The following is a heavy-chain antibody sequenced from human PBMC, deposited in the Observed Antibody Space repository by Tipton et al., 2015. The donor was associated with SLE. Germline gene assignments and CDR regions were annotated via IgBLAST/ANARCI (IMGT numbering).Heavy chain of an antibody. CDR3: ARGSVVADDF. V-gene: IGHV4-61*09. CDR1: GGSISSGFYH. D-gene: IGHD2-15*01. CDR2: INPSGSN. J-gene: IGHJ4*02. Sequence: TLSLTCTVSGGSISSGFYHWTRIRQPAGQGLEWIGHINPSGSNNYNPSLRSRVAMSVDTSKNQLSLKLTSGTAADTAVYYCARGSVVADDFWGQGTLVTVSS.